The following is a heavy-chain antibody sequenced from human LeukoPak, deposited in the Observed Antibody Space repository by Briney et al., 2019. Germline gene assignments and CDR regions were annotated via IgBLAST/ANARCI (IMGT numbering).Heavy chain of an antibody. CDR1: GFTFSSYA. J-gene: IGHJ4*02. CDR3: AKGRTAYCSSTSCYTIDY. D-gene: IGHD2-2*02. CDR2: ISGSGGST. Sequence: GGSLRLSWAAPGFTFSSYAMTWVRQAPEKGLEWVSGISGSGGSTYYADSVKGRFTISRDNSKNTLYLQMNSLRAEDTAVYYCAKGRTAYCSSTSCYTIDYWGQGTLVTVSS. V-gene: IGHV3-23*01.